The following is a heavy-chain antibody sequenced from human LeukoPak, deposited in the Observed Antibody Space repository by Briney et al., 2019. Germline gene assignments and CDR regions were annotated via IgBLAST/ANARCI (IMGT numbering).Heavy chain of an antibody. Sequence: PGGSLRLSCVASGFTITSNYMSWVRQAPGKGLGWVSVIYSGGTIFYADSVQGRFTISRDSSKNTLYLQMNSLRAEDTAVYYCAKLTGGPNSQDGFDIWGQGTMVTVAS. CDR1: GFTITSNY. CDR3: AKLTGGPNSQDGFDI. D-gene: IGHD2-15*01. V-gene: IGHV3-53*01. J-gene: IGHJ3*02. CDR2: IYSGGTI.